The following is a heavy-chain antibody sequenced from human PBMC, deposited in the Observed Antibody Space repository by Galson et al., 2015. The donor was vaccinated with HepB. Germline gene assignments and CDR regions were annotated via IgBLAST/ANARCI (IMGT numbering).Heavy chain of an antibody. V-gene: IGHV4-59*01. D-gene: IGHD6-19*01. CDR1: GGSISSYY. CDR3: AREVYSSGWYYDY. Sequence: ETLSLTCTVSGGSISSYYWSWIRQPPGKGLEWIGYIYYSGSTNYNPSLKSRVTISVDTSKNQFSLKLSSVTAADTAVYYCAREVYSSGWYYDYWGQGTLVTVSS. J-gene: IGHJ4*02. CDR2: IYYSGST.